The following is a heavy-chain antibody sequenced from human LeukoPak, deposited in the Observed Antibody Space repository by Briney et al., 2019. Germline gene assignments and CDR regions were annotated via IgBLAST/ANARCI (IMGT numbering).Heavy chain of an antibody. CDR2: IIPIFGTA. V-gene: IGHV1-69*06. Sequence: SVKVSCKASGGTFSIYAISWVRQAPGQGLEWMGRIIPIFGTANYAQKFQGRVTITADKSTSTAYMELSSLRSEDTAVYYCARDNWNYGRGFDYWGQGTLVTVSS. CDR3: ARDNWNYGRGFDY. D-gene: IGHD1-7*01. J-gene: IGHJ4*02. CDR1: GGTFSIYA.